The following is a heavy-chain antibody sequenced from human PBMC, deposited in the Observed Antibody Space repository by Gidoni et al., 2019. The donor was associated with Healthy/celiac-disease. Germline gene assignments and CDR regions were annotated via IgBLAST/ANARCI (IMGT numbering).Heavy chain of an antibody. J-gene: IGHJ6*02. CDR1: GGSVSSGSYY. Sequence: QVQLQESGPGLVKPSETLSLTCTVSGGSVSSGSYYWSWIRQPPGKGLEWIGYIYYSGTTNYNPALKSRVTISVDTSKNQFSLKLSSVTAADTAVYYCAQQDLRGPKYQLLGDYYYGMDVWGQGTTVTVSS. CDR3: AQQDLRGPKYQLLGDYYYGMDV. V-gene: IGHV4-61*01. D-gene: IGHD2-2*01. CDR2: IYYSGTT.